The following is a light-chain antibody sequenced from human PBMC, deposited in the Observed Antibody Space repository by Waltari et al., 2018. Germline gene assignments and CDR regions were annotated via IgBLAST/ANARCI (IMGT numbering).Light chain of an antibody. CDR2: LGA. CDR3: MQALQTPYT. J-gene: IGKJ2*01. V-gene: IGKV2-28*01. Sequence: IVMTQSPLSLPVTPGEPASISCRSSQSLLQRDGYNYLDWYLQKPGQSPQLMIYLGANRASGVPDRFSGSGSGTDFTLRISRVEAEDVGVYYCMQALQTPYTFGQGTKLEIK. CDR1: QSLLQRDGYNY.